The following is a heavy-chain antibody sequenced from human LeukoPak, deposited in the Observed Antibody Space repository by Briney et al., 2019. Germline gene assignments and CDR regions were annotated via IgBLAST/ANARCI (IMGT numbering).Heavy chain of an antibody. CDR2: ISGGGGST. CDR1: GFTFNNAW. J-gene: IGHJ4*02. Sequence: GGSLRLSCVASGFTFNNAWMNWVRQAPGKGLEWVSTISGGGGSTYYAASVRGRFTISRDNAKNTLFLQMSSLRAGDTALYYCAKELYGNPSGYWGQGTRVTVSS. V-gene: IGHV3-23*01. D-gene: IGHD2-8*01. CDR3: AKELYGNPSGY.